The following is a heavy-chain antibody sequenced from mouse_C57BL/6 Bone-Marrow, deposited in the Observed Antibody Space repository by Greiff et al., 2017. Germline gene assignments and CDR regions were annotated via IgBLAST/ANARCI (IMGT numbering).Heavy chain of an antibody. CDR3: ATFDV. V-gene: IGHV5-17*01. J-gene: IGHJ1*03. CDR2: ISSGSSTI. CDR1: GFTFSDYG. Sequence: EVKLVESGGGLVKPGGSLKLSCAASGFTFSDYGMHWVRQAPEKGLEWVAYISSGSSTIYYAYTVKGRFTISRDNAKNTLFLQMTSLRSEDTAMYYCATFDVWGTGTTVTVSS.